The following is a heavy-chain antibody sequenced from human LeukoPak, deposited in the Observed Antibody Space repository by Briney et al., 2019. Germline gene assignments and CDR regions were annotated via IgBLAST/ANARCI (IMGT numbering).Heavy chain of an antibody. V-gene: IGHV1-69*04. CDR3: ASRKTKHDDILTGYLALDY. Sequence: GASVKVSCKASGGTFSSYAISWVRQAPGQGLEWMGRIIPILGIANYAQKFQGRVTITADKSTSTAYMELSSLRSEDTAVYYCASRKTKHDDILTGYLALDYWGQGTLVTVSS. D-gene: IGHD3-9*01. CDR1: GGTFSSYA. CDR2: IIPILGIA. J-gene: IGHJ4*02.